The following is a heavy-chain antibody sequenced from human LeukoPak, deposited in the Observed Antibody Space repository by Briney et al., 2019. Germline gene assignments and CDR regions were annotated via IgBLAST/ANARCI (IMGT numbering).Heavy chain of an antibody. CDR1: GFTFSNSA. CDR3: ARDREYTDYLHNWFDP. V-gene: IGHV3-23*01. D-gene: IGHD4-11*01. Sequence: GGSLRLSCAASGFTFSNSAMTWVRQAPGKGLEWVSAISGSGDKVHYADSVKGRFTISRDNSKNTLYLQMNSLRAEDTAVYYCARDREYTDYLHNWFDPWGQGTLVTVSS. CDR2: ISGSGDKV. J-gene: IGHJ5*02.